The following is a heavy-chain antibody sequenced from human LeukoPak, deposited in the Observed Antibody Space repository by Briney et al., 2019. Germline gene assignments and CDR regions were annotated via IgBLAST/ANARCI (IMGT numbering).Heavy chain of an antibody. D-gene: IGHD6-13*01. CDR3: ARGAGYGFSMQQLVPEDYYYCMDV. V-gene: IGHV3-30*01. J-gene: IGHJ6*03. CDR1: GFTFSSYA. CDR2: ISYDGSNK. Sequence: PGGSLRLSCAASGFTFSSYAMHWVRQAPGKGLEWVAVISYDGSNKYYADSVKGRFTISRDNSKNTLYLQMNSLRAEDTAVYYCARGAGYGFSMQQLVPEDYYYCMDVWGKGTTVTVSS.